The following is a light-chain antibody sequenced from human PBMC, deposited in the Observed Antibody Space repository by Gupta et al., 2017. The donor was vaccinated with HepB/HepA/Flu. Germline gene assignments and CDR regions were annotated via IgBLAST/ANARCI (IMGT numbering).Light chain of an antibody. CDR2: DVS. CDR1: RSDVGAYDY. Sequence: QSVLTQPASVSGSPGQSITISCTGTRSDVGAYDYVSWYQQHPGKAPTVILYDVSNRPSGVSNRFAGSKSGNTTSLTISGLQAYDEADDYCSSFTTHTTRVLFGVGTKLTVL. J-gene: IGLJ2*01. CDR3: SSFTTHTTRVL. V-gene: IGLV2-14*03.